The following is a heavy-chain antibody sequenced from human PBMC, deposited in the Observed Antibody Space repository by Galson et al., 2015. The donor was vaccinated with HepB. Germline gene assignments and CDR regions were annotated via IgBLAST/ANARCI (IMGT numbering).Heavy chain of an antibody. D-gene: IGHD2-15*01. V-gene: IGHV1-69*02. CDR1: GGTFSSYT. J-gene: IGHJ6*02. Sequence: SVKVSCKASGGTFSSYTISWVRQAPGQGLEWMGRIIPILGIANYAQKFQGRVTITADKSTSTAYMELSSLRSEDTAVYYCARGLSDPLGGGVYYYYGMDVWGQGTTVTVSS. CDR3: ARGLSDPLGGGVYYYYGMDV. CDR2: IIPILGIA.